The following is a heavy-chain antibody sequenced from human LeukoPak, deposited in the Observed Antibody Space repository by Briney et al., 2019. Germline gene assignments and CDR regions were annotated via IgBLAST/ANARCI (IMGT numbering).Heavy chain of an antibody. CDR2: ISSSGSTI. D-gene: IGHD2-15*01. Sequence: GGSLTLSCAASGFTFSSYEMNWVRQAPGKGLEWVSYISSSGSTIYYADSVKGRFTISRDNAKNSLYLQMNSLRAEDTAVYYCAREYCSGGSCLNWFDPWGQGTLVTVSS. CDR1: GFTFSSYE. V-gene: IGHV3-48*03. J-gene: IGHJ5*02. CDR3: AREYCSGGSCLNWFDP.